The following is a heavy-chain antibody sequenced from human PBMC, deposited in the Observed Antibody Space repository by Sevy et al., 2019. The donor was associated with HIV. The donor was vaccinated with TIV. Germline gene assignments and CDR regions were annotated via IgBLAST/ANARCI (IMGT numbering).Heavy chain of an antibody. CDR3: AREGCTKPHDY. CDR2: LSLGGGRI. Sequence: GGPRGLSVRPFGLTFSSNSLGGFAQLPGRGLGGASPLSLGGGRINYADSVKGRFTISRDNSKSSVYLQMNNLRPEDTAVYYCAREGCTKPHDYWGQGTLVTVSS. J-gene: IGHJ4*02. D-gene: IGHD2-8*01. CDR1: GLTFSSNS. V-gene: IGHV3-23*01.